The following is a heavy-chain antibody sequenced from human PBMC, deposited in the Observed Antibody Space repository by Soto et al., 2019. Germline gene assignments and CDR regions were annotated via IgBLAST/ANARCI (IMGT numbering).Heavy chain of an antibody. CDR3: PTDRDHYYHS. V-gene: IGHV1-18*01. CDR1: GYTFTAYG. D-gene: IGHD3-10*01. J-gene: IGHJ4*02. CDR2: VGTNNDNT. Sequence: ASVKVSCKTSGYTFTAYGLAWRRQAPGQRPEWMGWVGTNNDNTNYAEKFQGRVTMTTDTSTATTYMELRSLRSDDTAVYYCPTDRDHYYHSWGQGNMVTASS.